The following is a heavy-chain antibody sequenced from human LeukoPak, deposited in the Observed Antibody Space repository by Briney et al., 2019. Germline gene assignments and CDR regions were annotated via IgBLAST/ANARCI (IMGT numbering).Heavy chain of an antibody. V-gene: IGHV3-66*01. CDR1: GFTVSNNY. Sequence: PGGPLRLSCAASGFTVSNNYMSWVRQAPGKGLEWVSLIYSGGSTHYTDSVKGRFNISRDNSKNTLYLQMNSLRAEDTAVYYCARGLYSSGYYYDAFDIWGQGTMVTVSS. CDR3: ARGLYSSGYYYDAFDI. J-gene: IGHJ3*02. D-gene: IGHD3-22*01. CDR2: IYSGGST.